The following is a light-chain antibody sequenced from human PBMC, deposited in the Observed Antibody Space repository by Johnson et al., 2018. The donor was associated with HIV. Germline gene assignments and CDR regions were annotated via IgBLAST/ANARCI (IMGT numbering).Light chain of an antibody. CDR3: GTWDSSLSAMG. J-gene: IGLJ1*01. Sequence: QFVLTQPPSVSAAPGQRVTISCSGNNSNIGSNSVSWYQDVPGTAPKLLIYENNKRPSGIPDRFSGSKSGTSATLGITGLQTGDEADYYCGTWDSSLSAMGLGTGTKVTVL. CDR1: NSNIGSNS. CDR2: ENN. V-gene: IGLV1-51*01.